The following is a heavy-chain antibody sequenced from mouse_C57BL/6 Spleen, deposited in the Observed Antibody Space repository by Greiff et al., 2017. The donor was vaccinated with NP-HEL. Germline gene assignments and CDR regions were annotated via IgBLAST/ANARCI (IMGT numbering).Heavy chain of an antibody. CDR3: ARHGSSFYWYFDV. J-gene: IGHJ1*03. CDR2: INPSNGGT. V-gene: IGHV1-53*01. D-gene: IGHD1-1*01. Sequence: VQLQQPGTELVKPGASVKLSCKASGYTFTSYWMHWVKQRPGQGLEWIGNINPSNGGTNYNEKLKSKATLTVDKSSSTAYMQLSSLTSENSAVYYCARHGSSFYWYFDVWGTGTSVTVSS. CDR1: GYTFTSYW.